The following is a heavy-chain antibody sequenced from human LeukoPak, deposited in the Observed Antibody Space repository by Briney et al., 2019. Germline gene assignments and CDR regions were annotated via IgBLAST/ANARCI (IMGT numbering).Heavy chain of an antibody. CDR3: SRGNPFDP. CDR2: INPNSGST. J-gene: IGHJ5*02. V-gene: IGHV1-8*02. Sequence: GASVNVSCKASGYTFTSCDINWVRQATGQGLEWMGWINPNSGSTGNAHTFQGRVTITRNTSISTAYMELSSLSTEDTAVYYCSRGNPFDPWGQGTLVTVSS. CDR1: GYTFTSCD.